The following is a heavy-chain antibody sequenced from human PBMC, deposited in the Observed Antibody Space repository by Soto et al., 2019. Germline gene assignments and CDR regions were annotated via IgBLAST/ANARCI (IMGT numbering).Heavy chain of an antibody. D-gene: IGHD4-17*01. CDR2: IYYSGST. CDR3: ARSPLTVTTVYFDY. V-gene: IGHV4-59*01. CDR1: GGSISSYY. J-gene: IGHJ4*02. Sequence: SETLSLTCTVSGGSISSYYWSWIRQPPGKGLEWIGYIYYSGSTNYNPSLKSRVTISVDTSKNQFSLKLSSVTAADTAVYYCARSPLTVTTVYFDYWGQGTLVTVSS.